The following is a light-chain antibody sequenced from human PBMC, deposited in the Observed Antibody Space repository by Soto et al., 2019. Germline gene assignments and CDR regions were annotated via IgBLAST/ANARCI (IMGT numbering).Light chain of an antibody. CDR2: EVR. CDR3: GSYGGSNNWV. CDR1: TSDIGRYNY. J-gene: IGLJ3*02. Sequence: QSALTQPPSASGSPGQSVTISCTGTTSDIGRYNYVSWYQQHPGTAPKLIIYEVRKRPSGVPDRFSASKSANSASLTVSGLQPEEEADYYCGSYGGSNNWVFGGGTKLTVL. V-gene: IGLV2-8*01.